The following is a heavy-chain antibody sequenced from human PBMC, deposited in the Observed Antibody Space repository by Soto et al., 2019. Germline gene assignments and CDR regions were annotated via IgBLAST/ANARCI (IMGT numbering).Heavy chain of an antibody. CDR3: ARVGLIGYCSSTSCLNWFDP. V-gene: IGHV4-30-4*01. J-gene: IGHJ5*02. CDR2: IYYSGST. D-gene: IGHD2-2*01. Sequence: PSETLSLTCTVSGGSISSGDYYWSWIRQPPGKGLEWIGYIYYSGSTYYNPSLKSRVTISVDTSKNQFSLKLSSVTAADTAVYYCARVGLIGYCSSTSCLNWFDPWGQGTLVTVSS. CDR1: GGSISSGDYY.